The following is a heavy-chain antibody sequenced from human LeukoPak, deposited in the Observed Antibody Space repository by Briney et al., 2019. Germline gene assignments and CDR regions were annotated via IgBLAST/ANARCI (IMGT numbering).Heavy chain of an antibody. V-gene: IGHV3-13*01. CDR2: IGTAGDT. CDR1: GFTFSSYD. Sequence: GGSLRLSCAASGFTFSSYDMHWVRQTTGKGLEWVSAIGTAGDTYYPGSVKGRFTISRENAKNSLYLQMNSLRAGDTAVYYCARVQGLDFRWYFDLWGRGTLVTVSS. J-gene: IGHJ2*01. CDR3: ARVQGLDFRWYFDL.